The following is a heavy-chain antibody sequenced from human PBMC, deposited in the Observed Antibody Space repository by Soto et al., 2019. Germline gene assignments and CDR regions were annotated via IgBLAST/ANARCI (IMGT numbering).Heavy chain of an antibody. V-gene: IGHV4-31*03. CDR3: ARGSFDAGARFDP. Sequence: QVQLQESGPGLVKPSQTLSLTCTVSGGSISSGGYYWSWIRQHPGKGLEWIGYIYYSGSTYYNPSLKRRVTVSVDTSKHQFSLKLSSVTAADTAVYYCARGSFDAGARFDPWGQGTLVTVSS. CDR1: GGSISSGGYY. J-gene: IGHJ5*02. D-gene: IGHD3-10*01. CDR2: IYYSGST.